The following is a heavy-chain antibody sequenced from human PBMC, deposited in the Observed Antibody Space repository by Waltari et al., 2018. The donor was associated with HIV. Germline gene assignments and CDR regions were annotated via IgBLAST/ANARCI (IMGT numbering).Heavy chain of an antibody. D-gene: IGHD1-26*01. Sequence: QVQLQESGPGLVKPSETLSLTCTVSGGSISSYYWSWIRQPPGKGLGWIGYLYYSGSTDYNPSLKRRVTISVDTSRKQFSLRLSSVTAADTAVYYCARSGSYRGYFDYWGQGTLVTVSS. CDR1: GGSISSYY. J-gene: IGHJ4*02. CDR3: ARSGSYRGYFDY. CDR2: LYYSGST. V-gene: IGHV4-59*01.